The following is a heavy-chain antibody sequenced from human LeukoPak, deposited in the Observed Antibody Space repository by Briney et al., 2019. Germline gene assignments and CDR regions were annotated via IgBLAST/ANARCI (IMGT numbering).Heavy chain of an antibody. D-gene: IGHD5-24*01. V-gene: IGHV1-18*01. CDR2: ISTYTGNT. Sequence: ASVEVSCKASGYTFTSYGISWVRQAPGQGLGWMGWISTYTGNTNYAQNVQGRLTMTTDTSTTTVYMELRRLRSDDTAVYYCATLVDPPYYFAYWGQGTLVAVSS. CDR3: ATLVDPPYYFAY. J-gene: IGHJ4*02. CDR1: GYTFTSYG.